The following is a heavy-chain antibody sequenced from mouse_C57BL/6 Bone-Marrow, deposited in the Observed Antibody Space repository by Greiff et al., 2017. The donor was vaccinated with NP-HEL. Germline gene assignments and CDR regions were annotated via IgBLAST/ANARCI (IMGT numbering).Heavy chain of an antibody. CDR2: IDPETGGT. D-gene: IGHD1-1*01. Sequence: VKLQESGAELVRPGASVTLSCKASGYTFTDYEMHWVKQTPVHGLEWIGAIDPETGGTAYNQKFKGKAILTADKSSSTAYMELRSLTSEDSAVYYCTRWGYYGSSYRNAMDYWGQGTSVTVSS. V-gene: IGHV1-15*01. J-gene: IGHJ4*01. CDR1: GYTFTDYE. CDR3: TRWGYYGSSYRNAMDY.